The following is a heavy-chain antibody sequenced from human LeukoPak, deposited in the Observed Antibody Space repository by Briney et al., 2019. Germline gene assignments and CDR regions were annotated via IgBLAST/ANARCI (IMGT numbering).Heavy chain of an antibody. CDR3: ARAPLRYCSGGSCYPGFDY. D-gene: IGHD2-15*01. CDR2: IIPIFGTA. CDR1: GGTFSSYA. V-gene: IGHV1-69*01. J-gene: IGHJ4*02. Sequence: SVKVSCKASGGTFSSYAISWVRQAPGQGLEWMGGIIPIFGTANYAQKFQGRVTITADESTSTAYMELSSLRSEYTAVYYCARAPLRYCSGGSCYPGFDYWGQGTLVTVSS.